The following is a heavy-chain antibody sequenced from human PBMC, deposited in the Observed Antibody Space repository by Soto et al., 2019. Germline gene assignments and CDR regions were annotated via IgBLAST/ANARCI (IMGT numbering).Heavy chain of an antibody. CDR2: IIPIFGTA. V-gene: IGHV1-69*13. J-gene: IGHJ4*02. CDR3: ASHYDSSGYYYRGLDY. D-gene: IGHD3-22*01. Sequence: SVKVSCKSSGGTFSSYAISWVRQAPGQGLEWMGGIIPIFGTADYAQKFQGRVTITADESTSTGNMELSSLRSEDTAVYYCASHYDSSGYYYRGLDYWGQGTLVTVSS. CDR1: GGTFSSYA.